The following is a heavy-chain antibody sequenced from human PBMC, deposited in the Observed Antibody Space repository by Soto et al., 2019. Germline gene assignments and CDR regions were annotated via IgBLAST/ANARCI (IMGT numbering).Heavy chain of an antibody. J-gene: IGHJ5*02. CDR1: GYTFTSYY. CDR3: AREMVRVLNWFDP. V-gene: IGHV1-46*03. CDR2: INPSGGST. D-gene: IGHD3-10*01. Sequence: ASVKLSCKACGYTFTSYYMHCVRQAPGQGLEWMGIINPSGGSTSYAQKFQGRVTMTRDTSTSTVYMELSSLRSEDTAVYYCAREMVRVLNWFDPWGQGTLVTVSS.